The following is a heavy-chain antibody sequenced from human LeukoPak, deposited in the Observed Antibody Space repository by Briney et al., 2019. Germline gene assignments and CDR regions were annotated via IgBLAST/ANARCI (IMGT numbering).Heavy chain of an antibody. CDR1: GGILSKWS. V-gene: IGHV1-69*15. Sequence: SVKVSCRASGGILSKWSISWVRQAPGQGLEWVGTIIPEFDEAHYAQKLQGRVTISADDSATAAYLELSSLRSDDTAVYYCASGGVTVYSYGPDYWGQGTLVAVSS. CDR3: ASGGVTVYSYGPDY. J-gene: IGHJ4*02. D-gene: IGHD5-18*01. CDR2: IIPEFDEA.